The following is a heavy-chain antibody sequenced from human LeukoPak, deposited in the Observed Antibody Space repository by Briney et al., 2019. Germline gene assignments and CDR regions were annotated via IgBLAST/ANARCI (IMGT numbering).Heavy chain of an antibody. Sequence: ASVKVSCKASGGTFSSYAISWVRQAPGQGLEWMGIINPSGGSTSYAQKFQGRVTMTRDTSTSTVYMELSSLRSEDTAVYYCARGTAMVNFDYWGQGTLVTVSS. CDR1: GGTFSSYA. V-gene: IGHV1-46*01. J-gene: IGHJ4*02. CDR2: INPSGGST. CDR3: ARGTAMVNFDY. D-gene: IGHD5-18*01.